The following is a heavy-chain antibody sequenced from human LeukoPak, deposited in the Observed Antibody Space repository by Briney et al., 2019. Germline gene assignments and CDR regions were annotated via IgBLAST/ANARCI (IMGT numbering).Heavy chain of an antibody. Sequence: SETLSLTCTVSGGSISSYYWSWIRQPPGKGLEWIGYIYYSGSTNYNPSLKSRVTISVDTSKNQFSLKLSSVTAADTAVYYCARGRARLFGPHDAFDIWGQGTMVTVSS. CDR2: IYYSGST. CDR1: GGSISSYY. D-gene: IGHD3-22*01. V-gene: IGHV4-59*12. J-gene: IGHJ3*02. CDR3: ARGRARLFGPHDAFDI.